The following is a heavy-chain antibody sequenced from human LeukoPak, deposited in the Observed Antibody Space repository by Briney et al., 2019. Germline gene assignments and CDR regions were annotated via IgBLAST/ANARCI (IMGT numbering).Heavy chain of an antibody. CDR1: GFPFSDYS. Sequence: NPGGSLRLSCAASGFPFSDYSMNWVCQAPGKGLEWVSSISSSGDYIYSADSVKGRFTISRDNAKNSLYLQMTDLSAEDTAVYFCVRDLVRGVHPVFYFDLWGRGTLVTVSS. J-gene: IGHJ2*01. CDR3: VRDLVRGVHPVFYFDL. V-gene: IGHV3-21*01. CDR2: ISSSGDYI. D-gene: IGHD3-10*01.